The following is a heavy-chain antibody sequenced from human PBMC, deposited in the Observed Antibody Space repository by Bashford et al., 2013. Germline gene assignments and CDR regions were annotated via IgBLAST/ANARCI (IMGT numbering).Heavy chain of an antibody. J-gene: IGHJ4*02. CDR1: GYSFTNYW. D-gene: IGHD3-10*01. CDR3: ARARGSINMFRGAPSKHPPHF. Sequence: GESLKISCKGSGYSFTNYWIGWVRQMPGKGLEWMGIVYPGDSDTRYSPSFQGQVTISADKSTSAAYLQWSSLKASDSALYYCARARGSINMFRGAPSKHPPHFWGQGTLVTVSS. V-gene: IGHV5-51*01. CDR2: VYPGDSDT.